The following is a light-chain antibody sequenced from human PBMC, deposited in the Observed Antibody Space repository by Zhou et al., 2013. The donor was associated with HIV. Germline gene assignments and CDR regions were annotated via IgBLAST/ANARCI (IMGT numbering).Light chain of an antibody. CDR3: QQYNRLPLT. V-gene: IGKV1-5*01. J-gene: IGKJ4*01. Sequence: IQMTQSPSTLSASVGDRVTITCRASQGIGDWLAWYQQKPGKAPKLLIYDASSLKTGVPSTVSGSGSGTEFTLTISSLQPEDIATYYCQQYNRLPLTFGGGTKVEIK. CDR2: DAS. CDR1: QGIGDW.